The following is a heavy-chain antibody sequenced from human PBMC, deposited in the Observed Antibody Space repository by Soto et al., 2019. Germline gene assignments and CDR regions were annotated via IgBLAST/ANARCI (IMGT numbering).Heavy chain of an antibody. V-gene: IGHV1-18*04. CDR3: ARDPEGGHSYGPSYYYYGMDV. Sequence: ASVKVSCKASGYTFTSYGISWVRQAPGQGLEWMGWISAYNGNTNYAQKLQGRVTMTTDTSTSTAYMELRSLRSDDKAVYYCARDPEGGHSYGPSYYYYGMDVWGPGTTVTVYS. CDR2: ISAYNGNT. J-gene: IGHJ6*02. CDR1: GYTFTSYG. D-gene: IGHD5-18*01.